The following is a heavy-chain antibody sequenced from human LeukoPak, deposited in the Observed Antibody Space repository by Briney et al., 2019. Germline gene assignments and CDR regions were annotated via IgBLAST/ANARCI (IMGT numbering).Heavy chain of an antibody. J-gene: IGHJ4*02. CDR2: ISSSGSTI. D-gene: IGHD2-21*01. Sequence: GGSLRLSCAASGLIVSDYEMSWVRQAPGKGLEWISYISSSGSTIFYSDSVKGRFTISRDNAKSSLHLQMNRLRPEDAAVYYCAKAPVTTCRGAYCYPFDYWGQGTLVTVSS. V-gene: IGHV3-48*03. CDR3: AKAPVTTCRGAYCYPFDY. CDR1: GLIVSDYE.